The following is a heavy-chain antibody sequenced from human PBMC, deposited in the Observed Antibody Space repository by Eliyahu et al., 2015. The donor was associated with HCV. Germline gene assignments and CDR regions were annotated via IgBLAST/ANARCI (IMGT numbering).Heavy chain of an antibody. D-gene: IGHD3-9*01. J-gene: IGHJ6*03. V-gene: IGHV3-49*05. CDR2: IRSKTDGGTT. CDR1: GFXFGYWT. Sequence: EVQLVESGGGLVRPGRSLRLSCAGSGFXFGYWTCXSGFRQATGKGLEWVGFIRSKTDGGTTEYAASVRGGFSISRDDSKNTAYLQMNSLRTEDTAVYYCSRVSSYYNILTGYLNYRYYYMDVWGKGTTVTVSS. CDR3: SRVSSYYNILTGYLNYRYYYMDV.